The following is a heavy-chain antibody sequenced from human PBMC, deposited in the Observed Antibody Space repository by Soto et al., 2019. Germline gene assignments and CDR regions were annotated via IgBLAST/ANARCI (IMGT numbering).Heavy chain of an antibody. CDR1: GFTYSTYT. Sequence: QVQLVESGGGVVQPGRSLRLSCAASGFTYSTYTMHWVRQAPGKGLEWVAVISYDGNNKFYADSVKGRFTISRDSTKQTLYRQMKSLSPDETAMYYWARDGISSAAYACNYGTDFDYWGQGALVTVSS. D-gene: IGHD2-2*01. CDR2: ISYDGNNK. CDR3: ARDGISSAAYACNYGTDFDY. J-gene: IGHJ4*02. V-gene: IGHV3-30-3*01.